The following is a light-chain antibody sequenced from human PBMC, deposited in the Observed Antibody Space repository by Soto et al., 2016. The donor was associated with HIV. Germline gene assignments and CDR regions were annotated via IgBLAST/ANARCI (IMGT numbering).Light chain of an antibody. Sequence: SYELTQPPSLSVAPGKTARITCGGNNIGTFSVHWYQQRPGQAPVMVVNDGRDRPSGIPERISGSNSGNTATLTISRVEVGDEADYYCQVWDSSSDQPVFGGGTKLTVL. CDR3: QVWDSSSDQPV. V-gene: IGLV3-21*03. J-gene: IGLJ3*02. CDR1: NIGTFS. CDR2: DGR.